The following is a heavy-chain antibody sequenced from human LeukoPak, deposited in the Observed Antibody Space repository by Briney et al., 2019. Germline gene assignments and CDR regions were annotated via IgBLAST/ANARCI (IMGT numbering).Heavy chain of an antibody. CDR1: GFSFSRYS. D-gene: IGHD5-24*01. V-gene: IGHV3-21*01. CDR2: ITGGSSYI. CDR3: AKDYKSGDGYWDFDY. Sequence: TEGSLRLSCATAGFSFSRYSLIWVRQAPGKGLEWVASITGGSSYIYYSDSVKGRFTISRDNAKKSLYLRMNSLRAEDTAVYYCAKDYKSGDGYWDFDYWGQGILVTVSS. J-gene: IGHJ4*02.